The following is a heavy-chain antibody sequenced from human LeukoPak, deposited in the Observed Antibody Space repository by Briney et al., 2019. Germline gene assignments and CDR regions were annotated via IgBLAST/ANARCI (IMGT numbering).Heavy chain of an antibody. V-gene: IGHV3-23*01. CDR2: ISGSGGST. CDR3: AKDSRGSLNWFDP. Sequence: PGGSLRLSCTVSGFTVSINSMSWVRQAPGKGLEWVSSISGSGGSTYYADSVKGRFTISRDNSKNTLYLQMNSLRAEDTAVYYCAKDSRGSLNWFDPWGQGTLVTVSS. J-gene: IGHJ5*02. CDR1: GFTVSINS. D-gene: IGHD1-26*01.